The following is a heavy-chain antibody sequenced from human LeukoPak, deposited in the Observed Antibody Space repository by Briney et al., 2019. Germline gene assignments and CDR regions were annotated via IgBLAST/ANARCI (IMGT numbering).Heavy chain of an antibody. V-gene: IGHV3-43*02. J-gene: IGHJ4*02. CDR2: ISGDGDST. Sequence: GGSLRLSCAASGFTFDDYAMHWVRQAPGKGLEWVSLISGDGDSTYYADSVKGRFAISRDNSKNSLYLQMNSLRTEDTALYYCARVRFGGGSYFRVLDYWGQGTLVTVSS. D-gene: IGHD1-26*01. CDR1: GFTFDDYA. CDR3: ARVRFGGGSYFRVLDY.